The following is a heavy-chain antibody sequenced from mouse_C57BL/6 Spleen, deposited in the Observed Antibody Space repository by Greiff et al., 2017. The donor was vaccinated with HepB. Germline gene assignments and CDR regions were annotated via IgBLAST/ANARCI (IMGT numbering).Heavy chain of an antibody. CDR2: ISSGSSTI. D-gene: IGHD2-1*01. Sequence: VQLKESGGGLVKPGGSLKLSCAASGFTFSDYGMHWVRQAPEKGLEWVAYISSGSSTIYYADTVKGRFTIDRDNAKNTLFLQMTSLRSEDTAMYYSARRIYYGKGAYAMGYWGQGTSVTVAS. V-gene: IGHV5-17*01. J-gene: IGHJ4*01. CDR1: GFTFSDYG. CDR3: ARRIYYGKGAYAMGY.